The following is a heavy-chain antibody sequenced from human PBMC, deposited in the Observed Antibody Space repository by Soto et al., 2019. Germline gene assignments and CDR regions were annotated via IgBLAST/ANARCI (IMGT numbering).Heavy chain of an antibody. CDR2: MSGSSRYT. CDR1: GFTFSDYY. V-gene: IGHV3-11*06. CDR3: ARGGYSYNSSGYYYSFDY. Sequence: PGGSLRLSCAASGFTFSDYYMSWIRQAPGKGLEWVSYMSGSSRYTNYADSVKGRFTISRDNAKNSLYLQMNSLRAEDTAVYYCARGGYSYNSSGYYYSFDYWGQGTLVTV. D-gene: IGHD3-22*01. J-gene: IGHJ4*02.